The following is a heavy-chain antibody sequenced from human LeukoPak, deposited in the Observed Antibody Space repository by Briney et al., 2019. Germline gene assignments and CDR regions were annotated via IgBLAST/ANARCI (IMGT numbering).Heavy chain of an antibody. J-gene: IGHJ6*04. V-gene: IGHV3-48*01. CDR3: AELGITMIGGV. D-gene: IGHD3-10*02. Sequence: GGSLRLSCAASGFTFSSYSMNWVRQAPGKGLEWVSYIRSSGNTIYYADSVRGRFTISRDNAKNSLYLQMNSLRAEDTAVYYCAELGITMIGGVWGKGTTVTISS. CDR1: GFTFSSYS. CDR2: IRSSGNTI.